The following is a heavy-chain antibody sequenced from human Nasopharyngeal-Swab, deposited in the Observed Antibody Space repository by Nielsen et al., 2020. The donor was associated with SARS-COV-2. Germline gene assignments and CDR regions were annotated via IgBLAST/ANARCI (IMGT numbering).Heavy chain of an antibody. CDR3: AKDFFYGDAGDWYFDL. Sequence: SLKISCAASGFTFDDYAMHWVRQAPGKGLEWVSGLSWNSGSIGYADSVKGRFTISRDNAKNSLYLQMNSLRAEDTALYYCAKDFFYGDAGDWYFDLWGRGTLVTVSS. CDR1: GFTFDDYA. D-gene: IGHD4-17*01. CDR2: LSWNSGSI. J-gene: IGHJ2*01. V-gene: IGHV3-9*01.